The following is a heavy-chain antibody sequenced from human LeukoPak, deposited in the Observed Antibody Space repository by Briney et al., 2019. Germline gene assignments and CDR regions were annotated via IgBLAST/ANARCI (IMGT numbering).Heavy chain of an antibody. CDR2: IRYDGSNK. J-gene: IGHJ4*02. V-gene: IGHV3-30*02. Sequence: GGSLRLSCAASGFTFSSYGMHWVRQAPGKGLEWVAFIRYDGSNKYYAGSVKGRFTISRDNAKNSLYLQMNSLRAEDTAVYYCARAKEDYYGSGTYSTYDWGQGTLVTVSS. CDR1: GFTFSSYG. D-gene: IGHD3-10*01. CDR3: ARAKEDYYGSGTYSTYD.